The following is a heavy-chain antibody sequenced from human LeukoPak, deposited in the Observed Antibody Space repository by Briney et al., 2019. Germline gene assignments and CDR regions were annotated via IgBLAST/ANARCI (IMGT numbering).Heavy chain of an antibody. Sequence: GGSLRLSCAASGFTFSSYSMNWVRQAPGKGLEWVSSISSSSSYIYYADSVKGRFTISRDNAKNSLYLQMNSLTAEDTAVYYCARVGRDRWGIAAAGTDYWGQGTLVTVSS. D-gene: IGHD6-13*01. V-gene: IGHV3-21*03. J-gene: IGHJ4*02. CDR2: ISSSSSYI. CDR1: GFTFSSYS. CDR3: ARVGRDRWGIAAAGTDY.